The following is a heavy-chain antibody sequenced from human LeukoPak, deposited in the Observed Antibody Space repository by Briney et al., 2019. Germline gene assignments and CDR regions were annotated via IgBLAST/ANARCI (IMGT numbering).Heavy chain of an antibody. CDR2: ISYSGST. D-gene: IGHD6-13*01. V-gene: IGHV4-59*12. CDR3: ARDFRTAAGTGFDY. J-gene: IGHJ4*02. CDR1: DGSISSYY. Sequence: SETLSLTCTVSDGSISSYYWSWIRQPPGKGLEWIGYISYSGSTNYNPSLKSRVTISVDTSKNQFSLKLSSVTAADTAVYYCARDFRTAAGTGFDYWGQGTLVTVSS.